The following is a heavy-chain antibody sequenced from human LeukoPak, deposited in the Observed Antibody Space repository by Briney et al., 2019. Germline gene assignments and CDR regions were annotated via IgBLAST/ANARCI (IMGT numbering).Heavy chain of an antibody. V-gene: IGHV3-74*01. Sequence: GGPLTLSCAASGFTFNSYWMHWVRQAPGKGLVWVSHNNTDGTSTNYADSVKGRFTISRDNAKNTLYLQMNSVRAEDTAVYYCTRVIAHDYDSSGKDFDYWGQGTLVTVSS. J-gene: IGHJ4*02. CDR2: NNTDGTST. D-gene: IGHD3-22*01. CDR1: GFTFNSYW. CDR3: TRVIAHDYDSSGKDFDY.